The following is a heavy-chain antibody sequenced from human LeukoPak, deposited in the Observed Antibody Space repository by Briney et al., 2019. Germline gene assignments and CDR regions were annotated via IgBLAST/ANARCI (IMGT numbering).Heavy chain of an antibody. D-gene: IGHD2-2*01. CDR3: ARDRGGPAATYYYYYMDV. Sequence: KVSCKTSGGTFSSYAISWVRQASGQGLEWMGRIIPIFGTANYAQKFQGRVTITTDESTSTAYMELSSLRSEDTAVYYCARDRGGPAATYYYYYMDVWGKGTTVTISS. CDR1: GGTFSSYA. V-gene: IGHV1-69*05. CDR2: IIPIFGTA. J-gene: IGHJ6*03.